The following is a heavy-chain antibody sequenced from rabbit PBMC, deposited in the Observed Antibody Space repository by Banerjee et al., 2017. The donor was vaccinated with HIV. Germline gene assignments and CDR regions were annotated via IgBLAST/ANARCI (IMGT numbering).Heavy chain of an antibody. Sequence: QEQLEESGGDLVKPEGSLTLTCTASGFSFSSGYDMCWVRQAPGKGLEWIACIYAGSSGSTYYASWAKGRFTISKTSSTTVTLQMTSLTAADTATYFCARDLAGVIGWNFGLWGPGTLVTVS. CDR3: ARDLAGVIGWNFGL. J-gene: IGHJ4*01. CDR2: IYAGSSGST. CDR1: GFSFSSGYD. V-gene: IGHV1S45*01. D-gene: IGHD4-1*01.